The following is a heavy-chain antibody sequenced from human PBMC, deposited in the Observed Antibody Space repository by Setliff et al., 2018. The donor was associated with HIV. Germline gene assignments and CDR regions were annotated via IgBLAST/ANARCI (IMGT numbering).Heavy chain of an antibody. CDR2: IFHSGSP. CDR1: GGSIISSHW. CDR3: ARVGLPYNSGRLDQ. Sequence: TSETLSLTCTVSGGSIISSHWWSWVRQPPGKGLEWIGEIFHSGSPNYNPSLKSRLTISVDKSKNQFSLKLTSVTAADTAVYYCARVGLPYNSGRLDQWGQGSLVTAPQ. J-gene: IGHJ4*02. V-gene: IGHV4-4*02. D-gene: IGHD5-18*01.